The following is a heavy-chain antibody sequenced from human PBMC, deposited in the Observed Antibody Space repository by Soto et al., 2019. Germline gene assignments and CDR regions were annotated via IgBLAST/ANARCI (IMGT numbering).Heavy chain of an antibody. CDR1: GYTFTSYA. CDR2: INAGNGNT. D-gene: IGHD2-15*01. J-gene: IGHJ3*02. V-gene: IGHV1-3*01. Sequence: QVQLVQSGAEVKKPGASVKVSCKASGYTFTSYAMHWVRQAPGQRLEWMGWINAGNGNTKYSQKFQGRVTITRDTSASTAYMELSSLRSEDTAVYYCARDRTYCIGGSCYLPDDAFDIWGQGTMVTVSS. CDR3: ARDRTYCIGGSCYLPDDAFDI.